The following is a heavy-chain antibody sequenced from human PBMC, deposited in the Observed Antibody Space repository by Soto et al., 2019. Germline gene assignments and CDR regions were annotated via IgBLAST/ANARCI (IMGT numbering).Heavy chain of an antibody. J-gene: IGHJ6*02. CDR1: GGTFRTYA. V-gene: IGHV1-69*12. CDR2: IIPIFGTV. CDR3: AKGAVAGTPTSYYYYGMDV. D-gene: IGHD6-19*01. Sequence: QVQLLQSGAEVKKPGSSVRVSCEASGGTFRTYAISWVRQAPGQGLEWMGEIIPIFGTVNYAQKFQGRVTITADXSXTXVXLDRRGLRSEDTAVYYCAKGAVAGTPTSYYYYGMDVWGQGTTVTVSS.